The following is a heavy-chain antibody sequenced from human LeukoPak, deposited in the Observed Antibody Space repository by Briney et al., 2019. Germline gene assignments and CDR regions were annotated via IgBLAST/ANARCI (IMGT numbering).Heavy chain of an antibody. CDR2: ISAYNGNT. Sequence: ASVKVSCKASGYTFTSYGISWVRQAPGQGLEWMGWISAYNGNTNYAQKLQGRVTMTTDTSTSTAYTELKSLRSDDTAVYYCARDLGITGTSYYMDVWGKGTTVTVSS. CDR3: ARDLGITGTSYYMDV. CDR1: GYTFTSYG. V-gene: IGHV1-18*01. J-gene: IGHJ6*03. D-gene: IGHD1-7*01.